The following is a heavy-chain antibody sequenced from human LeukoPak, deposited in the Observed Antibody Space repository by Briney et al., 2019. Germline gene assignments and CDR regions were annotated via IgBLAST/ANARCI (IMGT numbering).Heavy chain of an antibody. J-gene: IGHJ4*02. CDR1: GGSFSGYY. CDR3: ARGRPAVVDY. D-gene: IGHD6-19*01. V-gene: IGHV4-34*01. CDR2: INHSGST. Sequence: SETLSLTCAVYGGSFSGYYWSWIRQPPGKGLEWIGEINHSGSTNYNPSLKSRVTISVDTSKNQFSLKLSSVTAADTAVYYCARGRPAVVDYWGQGTLVTVS.